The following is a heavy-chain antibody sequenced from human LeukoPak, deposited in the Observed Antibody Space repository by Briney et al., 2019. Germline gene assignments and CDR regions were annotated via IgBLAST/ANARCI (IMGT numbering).Heavy chain of an antibody. V-gene: IGHV4-30-2*01. Sequence: SQALSLTCAVSGGSISSGGYSWRWVRQPPGKGREWIGYIYHSGSIYYNPSLKSRVTISVDRSKNQFSLKLSSVTAADTAVYYCAASYYYGSGSAVDAFDIWGQGTMGTVSS. CDR1: GGSISSGGYS. J-gene: IGHJ3*02. CDR2: IYHSGSI. CDR3: AASYYYGSGSAVDAFDI. D-gene: IGHD3-10*01.